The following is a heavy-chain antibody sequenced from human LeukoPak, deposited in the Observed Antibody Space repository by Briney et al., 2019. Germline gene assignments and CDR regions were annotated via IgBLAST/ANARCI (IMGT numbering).Heavy chain of an antibody. D-gene: IGHD5-24*01. CDR3: ARFKMAAAFDI. J-gene: IGHJ3*02. Sequence: SETLSLTCTVSGGSISGFYWSWIRQFPGKGLDWIGYISDSGSTDYNPSLKSRVTVSIDISKNQFSLKLSSVTAADTAVYYCARFKMAAAFDIWGQGTMVTVSS. CDR1: GGSISGFY. V-gene: IGHV4-59*01. CDR2: ISDSGST.